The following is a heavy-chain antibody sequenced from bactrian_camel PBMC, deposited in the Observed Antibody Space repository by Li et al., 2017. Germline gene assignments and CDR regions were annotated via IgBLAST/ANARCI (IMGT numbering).Heavy chain of an antibody. D-gene: IGHD6*01. J-gene: IGHJ4*01. Sequence: VQLVESGGGSVQTGESLRLSCTPSGYTYRRNYIAWFRQAPGQEREGVATVSSAGTGTLYAESVKGRFTIWRDNTKNTVWLRMNSLKPEDTAVYYCVRPLDTNYGTWYFNYWGQGTQVTVS. CDR1: GYTYRRNY. CDR3: VRPLDTNYGTWYFNY. V-gene: IGHV3S40*01. CDR2: VSSAGTGT.